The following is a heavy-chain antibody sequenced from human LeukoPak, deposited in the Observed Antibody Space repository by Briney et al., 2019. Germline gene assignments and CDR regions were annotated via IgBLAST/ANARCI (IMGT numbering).Heavy chain of an antibody. CDR2: IYFTGST. Sequence: SETLSLTCTVPGGSLTNYYWRWIRPSHRKGREWMGFIYFTGSTTYTPPLKSRITISVDTSKNQCSLKLSSMTTADTALYYCARGRTWFDTWGQGTLVTVSS. CDR1: GGSLTNYY. CDR3: ARGRTWFDT. J-gene: IGHJ5*02. V-gene: IGHV4-59*01.